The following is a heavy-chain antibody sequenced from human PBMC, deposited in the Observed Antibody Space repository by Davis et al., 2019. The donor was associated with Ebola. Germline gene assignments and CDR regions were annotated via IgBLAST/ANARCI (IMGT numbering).Heavy chain of an antibody. V-gene: IGHV4-59*02. D-gene: IGHD5-24*01. J-gene: IGHJ4*02. Sequence: SETLSLTCSVSGGSVGSDYWSWIRQSPGKGLEWIAFISNGGRTIYNPSLRGRVTISIDTSKNQFSLEVRSVTAADTAFYYCVRGSDAYKTGVDWGQGTLVTVAS. CDR3: VRGSDAYKTGVD. CDR2: ISNGGRT. CDR1: GGSVGSDY.